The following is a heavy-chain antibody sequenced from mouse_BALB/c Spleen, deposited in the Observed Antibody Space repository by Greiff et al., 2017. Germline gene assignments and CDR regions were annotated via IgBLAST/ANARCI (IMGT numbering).Heavy chain of an antibody. CDR1: GFTFTDYY. Sequence: EVQVVESGGGLVQPGGSLRLSCATSGFTFTDYYMSWVRQPPGKALEWLGFIRNKANGYTTEYSASVKGRFTISRDNSQSILYLQMNTLRAEDSATYYCARDIYDSYWGQGTLVTVSA. V-gene: IGHV7-3*02. CDR2: IRNKANGYTT. D-gene: IGHD2-4*01. J-gene: IGHJ3*01. CDR3: ARDIYDSY.